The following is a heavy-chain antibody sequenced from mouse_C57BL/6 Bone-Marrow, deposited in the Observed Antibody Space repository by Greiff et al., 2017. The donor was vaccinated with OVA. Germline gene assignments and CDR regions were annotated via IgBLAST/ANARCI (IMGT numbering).Heavy chain of an antibody. Sequence: VQLKQSGPELVKPGASVKISCKASGYSFTDYNMNWVKQSNGKSLEWIGVINPNYGTTSYNQKFKGKATLTVDQSSSTAYMQLNSLTSEDSAVYYCASPYYYGSSYRGYFDVWGTGTTVTVSS. V-gene: IGHV1-39*01. CDR3: ASPYYYGSSYRGYFDV. J-gene: IGHJ1*03. CDR1: GYSFTDYN. CDR2: INPNYGTT. D-gene: IGHD1-1*01.